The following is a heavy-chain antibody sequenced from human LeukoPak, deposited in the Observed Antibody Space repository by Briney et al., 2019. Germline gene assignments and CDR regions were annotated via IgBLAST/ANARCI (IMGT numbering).Heavy chain of an antibody. CDR3: AASMVRGVIIGYFDY. D-gene: IGHD3-10*01. V-gene: IGHV3-64*01. Sequence: GGSLRLSCAASGFTFSGYAVHWVRQAPGKGLEYVSAISSNGGSTYYANSVKGRFTISRDNSKNTLYLQMGSLRTEDMAVYYCAASMVRGVIIGYFDYWGQGTLVTVSS. CDR2: ISSNGGST. CDR1: GFTFSGYA. J-gene: IGHJ4*02.